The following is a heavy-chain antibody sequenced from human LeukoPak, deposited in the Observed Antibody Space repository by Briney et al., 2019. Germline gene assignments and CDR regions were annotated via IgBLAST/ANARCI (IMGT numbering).Heavy chain of an antibody. Sequence: SETLSLTCAVYGGSFSGYYWSWIRQPPGKGLEWIGEINHSGSTNYNPSLKSRVTISVDTSKNQFSLKLSSVTAADTAVYYCARDDYSNLGNTIDYWGQGTLVTVSS. CDR1: GGSFSGYY. V-gene: IGHV4-34*01. D-gene: IGHD4-11*01. CDR2: INHSGST. J-gene: IGHJ4*02. CDR3: ARDDYSNLGNTIDY.